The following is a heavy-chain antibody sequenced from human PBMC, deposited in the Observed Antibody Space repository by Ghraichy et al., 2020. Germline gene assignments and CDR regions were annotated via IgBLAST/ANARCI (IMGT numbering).Heavy chain of an antibody. J-gene: IGHJ2*01. V-gene: IGHV4-59*01. CDR2: IYYSGST. CDR3: AREPSCGGDCGTDWYFDL. Sequence: SETLSLTCTVSGGSISSYYWSWIRQPPGKGLEWIGYIYYSGSTNYNPSLKSRVTISVDTSKNQFSLKLSSVTAADTAVYYCAREPSCGGDCGTDWYFDLWGRGTLVTVFS. D-gene: IGHD2-21*02. CDR1: GGSISSYY.